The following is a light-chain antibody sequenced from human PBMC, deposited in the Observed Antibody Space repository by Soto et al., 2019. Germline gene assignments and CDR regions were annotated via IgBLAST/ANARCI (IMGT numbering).Light chain of an antibody. V-gene: IGKV1-5*03. CDR1: QSISSW. Sequence: DIQMTQSPSTLSASVGDRVTITCRASQSISSWLAWYQQKPGEAPKLLIYKASSLESGVPSRFSGSGSGTEVTLTISSRQPDDFASYYCQQYNSYSPPPTFGQGTKVEIK. CDR2: KAS. CDR3: QQYNSYSPPPT. J-gene: IGKJ1*01.